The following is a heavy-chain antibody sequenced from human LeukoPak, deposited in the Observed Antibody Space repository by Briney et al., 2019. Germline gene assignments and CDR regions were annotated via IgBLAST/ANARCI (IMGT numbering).Heavy chain of an antibody. CDR2: IYTSGST. V-gene: IGHV4-4*07. CDR3: ARVGFYGRAFDI. Sequence: SETLSLTCTVSGGSISSYYWSWIRQPAGRGREWIGRIYTSGSTNYNPSLKSRVPMSVDTSKNQFSLKLSSVTAADTAVYYCARVGFYGRAFDIWGQGTMVTVSS. CDR1: GGSISSYY. D-gene: IGHD3-3*01. J-gene: IGHJ3*02.